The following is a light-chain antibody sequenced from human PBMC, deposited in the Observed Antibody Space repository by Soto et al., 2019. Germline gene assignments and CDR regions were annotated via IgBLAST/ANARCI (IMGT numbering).Light chain of an antibody. V-gene: IGLV1-44*01. CDR3: AARDDSLNGYV. CDR1: SSNIGSNT. CDR2: SNN. Sequence: QSVLTQPPSASGTPGQRVTISCSGSSSNIGSNTVNWYQQLPGTAPKLLIYSNNQRPSGVPDRFSGSKSGTSASLAISGLQSEDEADYYCAARDDSLNGYVFGTGTKV. J-gene: IGLJ1*01.